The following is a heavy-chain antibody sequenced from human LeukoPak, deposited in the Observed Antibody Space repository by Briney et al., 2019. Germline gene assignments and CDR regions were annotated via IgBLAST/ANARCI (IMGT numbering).Heavy chain of an antibody. CDR1: GFTFSNHG. Sequence: GRSLRLSCAASGFTFSNHGMHWVRQAPGKGPEWVALIWYDGSNKYYGDSVKGRFTISRDNSKNTVYLQMNSLRAEDTGVYYCARDRYYDSSGYYDFDYWGQGTLVTVSS. D-gene: IGHD3-22*01. J-gene: IGHJ4*02. CDR3: ARDRYYDSSGYYDFDY. CDR2: IWYDGSNK. V-gene: IGHV3-33*01.